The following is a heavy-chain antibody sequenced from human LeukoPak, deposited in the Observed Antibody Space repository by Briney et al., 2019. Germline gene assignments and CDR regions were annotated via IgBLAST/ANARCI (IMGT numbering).Heavy chain of an antibody. CDR3: AKDKFNQPEGLFDY. CDR2: IKEDGSEK. J-gene: IGHJ4*02. CDR1: GFTFSIYW. V-gene: IGHV3-7*05. Sequence: GGSLRLSCAASGFTFSIYWMSWVRQAPGKGLEWVANIKEDGSEKYYVDSVKGRFTISRDNAKNSLYLQMNSLTAEDTAVYYCAKDKFNQPEGLFDYWGQGTLVTVSS. D-gene: IGHD2-2*01.